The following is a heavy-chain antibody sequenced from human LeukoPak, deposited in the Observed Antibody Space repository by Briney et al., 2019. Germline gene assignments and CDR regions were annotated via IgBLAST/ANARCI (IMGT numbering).Heavy chain of an antibody. CDR1: GFTFDDYA. V-gene: IGHV3-43D*03. Sequence: GGSLRLSCAASGFTFDDYAMHWVRQAPGKGLEWVSLISWDGGSTYYADSVKGRFTISRDNSKNSLYLQMNSLRAEDTALYYCAKPGPYYYGMDVWGQGTTVTVSS. CDR2: ISWDGGST. J-gene: IGHJ6*02. CDR3: AKPGPYYYGMDV.